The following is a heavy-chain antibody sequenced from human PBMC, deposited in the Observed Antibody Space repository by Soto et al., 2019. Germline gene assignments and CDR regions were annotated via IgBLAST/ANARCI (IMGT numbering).Heavy chain of an antibody. J-gene: IGHJ4*02. CDR2: ISSSSSYI. CDR1: GFTFSSYS. Sequence: EVQLVESGGGLVKPGGSLRLSCAASGFTFSSYSMNWVRHAPGKGLEWVSSISSSSSYIYYADSVKGRFTISRDNAKNSLYLQMNSLRAEDTAVYYCARDGMATTRLLKYYFDYWGQGTLVTVSS. D-gene: IGHD5-12*01. V-gene: IGHV3-21*01. CDR3: ARDGMATTRLLKYYFDY.